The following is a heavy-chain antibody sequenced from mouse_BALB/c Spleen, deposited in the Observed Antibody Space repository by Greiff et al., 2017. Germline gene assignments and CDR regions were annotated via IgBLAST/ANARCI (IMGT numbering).Heavy chain of an antibody. D-gene: IGHD4-1*01. CDR2: ISDGGSYT. CDR1: GFTFSDYY. V-gene: IGHV5-4*02. CDR3: ARSLNWDGFAY. J-gene: IGHJ3*01. Sequence: EVKLMESGGGLVKPGGSLKLSCAASGFTFSDYYMYWVRQTPAKRLEWVATISDGGSYTYYPDSVKGRFTISRDNAKNNLYLQMSSLKSEDTAMYYCARSLNWDGFAYWGQGTLVTVSA.